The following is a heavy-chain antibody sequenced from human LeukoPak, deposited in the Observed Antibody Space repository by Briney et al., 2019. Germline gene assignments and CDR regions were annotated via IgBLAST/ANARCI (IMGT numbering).Heavy chain of an antibody. Sequence: SETLSLTCAVYGGSFSGYYWSWIRQPPGKGLEWIGEINHSGSTNYNPSLKSRVTISVDTSKNQFSLKLSSVTAADTAVYYCARLREIPVFGVVAKSTSYFDYWGQGTLVTVSS. CDR1: GGSFSGYY. J-gene: IGHJ4*02. V-gene: IGHV4-34*01. CDR3: ARLREIPVFGVVAKSTSYFDY. D-gene: IGHD3-3*01. CDR2: INHSGST.